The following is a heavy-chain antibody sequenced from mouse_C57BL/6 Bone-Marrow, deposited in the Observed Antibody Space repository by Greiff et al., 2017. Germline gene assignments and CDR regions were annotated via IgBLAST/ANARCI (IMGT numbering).Heavy chain of an antibody. D-gene: IGHD5-1-1*01. J-gene: IGHJ3*01. CDR1: GFTFSDYG. V-gene: IGHV5-17*01. CDR2: ISSGSSTI. CDR3: ARGYTHAY. Sequence: VQLKESGGGLVKPGGSLKLSCAASGFTFSDYGMHWVRQAPEKGLEWVAYISSGSSTIYYADTVKGRFTISRDNAKNTLFLQMTSLRSEDTAMYYCARGYTHAYWGQGTLVTVSA.